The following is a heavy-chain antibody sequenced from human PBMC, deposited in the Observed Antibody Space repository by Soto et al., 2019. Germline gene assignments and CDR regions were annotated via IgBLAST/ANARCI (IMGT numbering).Heavy chain of an antibody. D-gene: IGHD3-10*01. CDR2: ISGSGGST. CDR1: GFTFSSYD. Sequence: EVQLLESGGGLVQPGGSLRLSCAASGFTFSSYDMSWVRQAPGKGLEWVSAISGSGGSTYYADSVKGRFTISRDNSKNTLYLQMTSLRAEDTAVYYCAKDWLAVRGEPPTDWGQGTLVTVSS. J-gene: IGHJ4*02. CDR3: AKDWLAVRGEPPTD. V-gene: IGHV3-23*01.